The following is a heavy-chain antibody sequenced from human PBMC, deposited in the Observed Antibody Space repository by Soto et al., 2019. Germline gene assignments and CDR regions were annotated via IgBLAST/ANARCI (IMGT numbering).Heavy chain of an antibody. Sequence: PGGSLRLSCAASGFTFSSYGMHWVRQAPGKGLEWVAVISYDGSNKYYADSVKGRFTISRDNSKNTLYLQMNSLRAEDTAVYYCAKDPRPVVRYFDWLLYYFDYWGQGTLVNVSS. CDR2: ISYDGSNK. V-gene: IGHV3-30*18. CDR1: GFTFSSYG. J-gene: IGHJ4*02. CDR3: AKDPRPVVRYFDWLLYYFDY. D-gene: IGHD3-9*01.